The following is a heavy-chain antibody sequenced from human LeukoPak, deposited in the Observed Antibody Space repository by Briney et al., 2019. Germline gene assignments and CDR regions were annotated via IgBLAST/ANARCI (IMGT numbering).Heavy chain of an antibody. D-gene: IGHD3-22*01. J-gene: IGHJ4*02. CDR3: AKAGHYYYDSSGYYYFDY. CDR2: ISYDGSNK. Sequence: GGSLRLSCAASGFTFSSYGMHWARQAPGKGLEWVAVISYDGSNKYYADSVKGRFTISRDNSKNTLYLQMNSLRAEDTAVYYCAKAGHYYYDSSGYYYFDYWGQGTLVTVSS. CDR1: GFTFSSYG. V-gene: IGHV3-30*18.